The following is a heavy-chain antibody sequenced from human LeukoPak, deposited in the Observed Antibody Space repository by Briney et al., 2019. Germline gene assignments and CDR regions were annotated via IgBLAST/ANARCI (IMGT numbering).Heavy chain of an antibody. CDR1: GGSISSYY. CDR3: ARHGVTTVTDSLYFQH. V-gene: IGHV4-59*08. Sequence: PSETLSLTCTVSGGSISSYYWSWIRQPPGKGLDWIGYIYYSGSTDYNPSLKSRVTISVDTSKNQFSLKLSSVTAADTAVYYCARHGVTTVTDSLYFQHWGQGTLVTVSS. CDR2: IYYSGST. D-gene: IGHD4-11*01. J-gene: IGHJ1*01.